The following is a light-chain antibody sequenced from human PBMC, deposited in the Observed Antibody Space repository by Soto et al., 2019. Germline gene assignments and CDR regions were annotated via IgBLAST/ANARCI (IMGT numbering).Light chain of an antibody. V-gene: IGKV1-39*01. J-gene: IGKJ3*01. CDR1: QSIRNY. CDR2: GAS. Sequence: DIQMTQSPSSLSASVGDRVTITCRASQSIRNYLNWYQQKPGKAPNLLIYGASSLQSGVPSRFSGSGSETDFTLTINNLQPEDFATYYCQQSYTAVFTFGPGTKVDIK. CDR3: QQSYTAVFT.